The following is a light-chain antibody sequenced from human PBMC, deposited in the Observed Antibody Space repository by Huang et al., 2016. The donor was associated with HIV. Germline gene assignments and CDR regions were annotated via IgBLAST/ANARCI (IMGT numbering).Light chain of an antibody. J-gene: IGKJ1*01. CDR3: QKYDSAPRT. CDR2: GAY. Sequence: DIQMTQSPPSLSAFVGDRVTITCRASQAISNYLAWYQLTPGKVPKLLIYGAYTLQSGVPSRFSGSGSGTDFTLTISSLQPEDVAVYFCQKYDSAPRTFGQGTRVEIK. V-gene: IGKV1-27*01. CDR1: QAISNY.